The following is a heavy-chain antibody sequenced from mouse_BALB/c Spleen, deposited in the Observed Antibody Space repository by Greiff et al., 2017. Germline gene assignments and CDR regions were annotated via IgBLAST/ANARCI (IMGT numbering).Heavy chain of an antibody. CDR2: IRSKSNNYAT. V-gene: IGHV10-1*02. CDR1: GFTFNTYA. Sequence: EVQLVESGGGLVQPKGSLKLSCAASGFTFNTYAMNWVRQAPGKGLEWVARIRSKSNNYATYYADSVKDRFTISRDDSQSMLYLQMNNLKTEDTAMYYCVRHVGPPMDYWGQGTSVTVSS. J-gene: IGHJ4*01. CDR3: VRHVGPPMDY.